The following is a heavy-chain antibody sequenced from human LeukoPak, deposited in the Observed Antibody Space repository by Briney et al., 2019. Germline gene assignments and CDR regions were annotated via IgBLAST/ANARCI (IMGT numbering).Heavy chain of an antibody. V-gene: IGHV4-34*01. CDR1: GGSFSGYY. CDR3: ARHEYSGSYYGLSWFDP. D-gene: IGHD1-26*01. Sequence: SETLSLTCAVYGGSFSGYYWSWIRQPPGKGLEWIGEINHSGSTNYNPSLKSRVTISVGTSKNQLSLKLSSLTAADTAVYYCARHEYSGSYYGLSWFDPWGQGTLVTVSS. J-gene: IGHJ5*02. CDR2: INHSGST.